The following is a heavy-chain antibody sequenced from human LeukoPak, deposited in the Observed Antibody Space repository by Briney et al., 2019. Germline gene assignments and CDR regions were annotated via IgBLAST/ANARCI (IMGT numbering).Heavy chain of an antibody. CDR2: IWYDGSNK. V-gene: IGHV3-33*06. J-gene: IGHJ3*02. CDR3: AKAYCGGDCYSLVGAFDI. Sequence: GRSLRLSCAASGFTFSSYGMHWVRQAPGQGLEWVAVIWYDGSNKYYAVSVKGRFTISRDNSKNTLYLKMNSLRAEDTAVYYCAKAYCGGDCYSLVGAFDIWGQGTMVTVSS. D-gene: IGHD2-21*02. CDR1: GFTFSSYG.